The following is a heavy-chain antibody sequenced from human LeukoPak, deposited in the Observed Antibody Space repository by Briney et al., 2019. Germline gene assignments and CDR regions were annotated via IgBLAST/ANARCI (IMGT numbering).Heavy chain of an antibody. CDR3: ARGYSNSYYYYYMDV. V-gene: IGHV1-8*03. CDR2: MNPNSGNT. D-gene: IGHD4-11*01. Sequence: ASVKVSCKASGYTFTSYDINWGRQATGQGLEWMGWMNPNSGNTGYAQKFQGRVTITRNTSISTAYMELSSLRSEDTAVYYCARGYSNSYYYYYMDVWGKGTTVTVSS. CDR1: GYTFTSYD. J-gene: IGHJ6*03.